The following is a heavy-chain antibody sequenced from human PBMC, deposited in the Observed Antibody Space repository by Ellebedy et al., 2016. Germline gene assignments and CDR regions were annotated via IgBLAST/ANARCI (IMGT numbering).Heavy chain of an antibody. J-gene: IGHJ5*02. V-gene: IGHV4-34*01. CDR1: GGSFSGYY. Sequence: SETLSLXXAVYGGSFSGYYWTWIRQPPGKGLEWIGKINHRGSTNYNPSLKSRVTISVETSKNQFSLKLSSVAAADTAVYYCARGHDPVAVTPAALALFSRMGSLWFDPWGQGTLVSVSS. CDR3: ARGHDPVAVTPAALALFSRMGSLWFDP. CDR2: INHRGST. D-gene: IGHD2-2*01.